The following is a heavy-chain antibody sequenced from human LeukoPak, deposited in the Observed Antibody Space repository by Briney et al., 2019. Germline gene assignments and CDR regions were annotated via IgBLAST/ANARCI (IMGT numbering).Heavy chain of an antibody. CDR2: ISGSGGST. CDR3: AKGSDYYDSSGYSPSGLY. Sequence: GGSLRLSCAASGFTFSSYAMSWVRQAPGKGLEWVSAISGSGGSTYYADSVKGRFTISRDNSKNTLYLQMNSLRAEDTAVYYCAKGSDYYDSSGYSPSGLYWGQGTLVTVSS. CDR1: GFTFSSYA. J-gene: IGHJ4*02. D-gene: IGHD3-22*01. V-gene: IGHV3-23*01.